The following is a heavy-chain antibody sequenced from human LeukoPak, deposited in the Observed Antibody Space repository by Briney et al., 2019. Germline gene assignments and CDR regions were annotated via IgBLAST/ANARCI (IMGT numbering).Heavy chain of an antibody. CDR2: INPNSGGT. V-gene: IGHV1-2*02. D-gene: IGHD2-2*01. CDR1: GYTFTGYY. Sequence: ASVKVSCKASGYTFTGYYMHWVRQAPGQGLEWMGWINPNSGGTNYAQKFQGRVTMTRDTSISTAYMELSRLRSDDTAVYYCARAFSSTRLEFDYWGQGTLVTVSS. J-gene: IGHJ4*02. CDR3: ARAFSSTRLEFDY.